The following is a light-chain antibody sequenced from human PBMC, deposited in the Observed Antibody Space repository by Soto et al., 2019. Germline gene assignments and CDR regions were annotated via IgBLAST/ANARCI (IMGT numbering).Light chain of an antibody. V-gene: IGKV3-11*01. CDR2: DAS. Sequence: EIVLTQSPATLSLSPGERATLSCRASQIVTSYLVWYQQKPGQAPRLLIYDASNRATGIPARFTGSGSETDFTLTISSLEPEDFAVYYCQHRYNWPFTFGQGTRLEIK. CDR3: QHRYNWPFT. CDR1: QIVTSY. J-gene: IGKJ5*01.